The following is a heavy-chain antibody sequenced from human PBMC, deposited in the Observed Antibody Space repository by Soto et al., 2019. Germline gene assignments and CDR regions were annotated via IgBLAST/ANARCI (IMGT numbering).Heavy chain of an antibody. J-gene: IGHJ6*02. D-gene: IGHD3-9*01. CDR1: GYTFTSYY. CDR3: ARDRATYYDILTGYYDYYYYGMDV. CDR2: INPSGGST. V-gene: IGHV1-46*01. Sequence: ASVKVSCKASGYTFTSYYMHWVRQAPGQGLEWMGIINPSGGSTSYAQKFQGGVTMTRDTSTSTVYMELSSLRSEDTAVYYCARDRATYYDILTGYYDYYYYGMDVWGQGTTVTVSS.